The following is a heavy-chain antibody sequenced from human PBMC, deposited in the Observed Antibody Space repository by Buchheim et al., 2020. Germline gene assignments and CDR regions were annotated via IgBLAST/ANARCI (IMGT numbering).Heavy chain of an antibody. V-gene: IGHV1-69*04. D-gene: IGHD2-21*01. CDR2: IIPILDIA. J-gene: IGHJ5*02. CDR3: AREGGSKQSHINWFDP. CDR1: GDTFRSYA. Sequence: VKKPGSSVKVSCKASGDTFRSYAITWVRQAPGQGLEWMGRIIPILDIANYAQKFQGRVTITADKSTSTAYMELSSLRSEDTAVYYWAREGGSKQSHINWFDPWGQGTL.